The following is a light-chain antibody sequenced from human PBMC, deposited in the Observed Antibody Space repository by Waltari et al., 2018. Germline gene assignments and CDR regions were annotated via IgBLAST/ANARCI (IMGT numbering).Light chain of an antibody. CDR1: QSVGSSS. CDR2: RAS. J-gene: IGKJ1*01. CDR3: QQHGTLPAT. V-gene: IGKV3-20*01. Sequence: IVLTQSPGTASLPPGERVTLSCSASQSVGSSSLAWYQQKPGQAPRLVLYRASRRATGIPDRFSGSGSGTDFSLTSSRLEPEDFAVYYCQQHGTLPATFGQGTKVEIK.